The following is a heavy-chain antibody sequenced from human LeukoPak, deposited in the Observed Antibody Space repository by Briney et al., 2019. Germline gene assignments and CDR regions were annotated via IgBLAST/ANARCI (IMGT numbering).Heavy chain of an antibody. J-gene: IGHJ4*02. CDR1: GFTFSSCA. Sequence: GGSLRLSCAASGFTFSSCAMTWVRQAPGKGLEWVSTISGSGGSTYYADSVKGRFTISRDNSKNTLYLQMNSLRAEDTAVYYCAKDFNYDFPSPTANWGQGTLVTVSS. CDR3: AKDFNYDFPSPTAN. D-gene: IGHD3-3*01. CDR2: ISGSGGST. V-gene: IGHV3-23*01.